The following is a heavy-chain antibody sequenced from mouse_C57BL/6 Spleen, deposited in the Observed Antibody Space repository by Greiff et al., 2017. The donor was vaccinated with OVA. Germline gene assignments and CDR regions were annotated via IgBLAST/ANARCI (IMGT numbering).Heavy chain of an antibody. CDR2: ISYDGSN. CDR1: GYSITSGYY. J-gene: IGHJ4*01. CDR3: AKGNYAMDY. V-gene: IGHV3-6*01. Sequence: VQLQQSGPGLVKPSQSLSLTCSVTGYSITSGYYWNWIRQFPGNKLEWMGYISYDGSNNYNPSLKNRISITRDTSKNQFFLKLNSVTTEDTATYDCAKGNYAMDYWGQGTSVTVSS.